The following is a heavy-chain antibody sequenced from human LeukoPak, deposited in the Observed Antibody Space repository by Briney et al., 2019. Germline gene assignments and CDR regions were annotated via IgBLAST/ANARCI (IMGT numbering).Heavy chain of an antibody. CDR1: GFTFSSYG. V-gene: IGHV3-30*18. CDR3: AKGPFPIAAAATTPFDY. Sequence: GGSLRLSCAASGFTFSSYGMHWVRQAPGKGLEWVAVISYDGSNKYYADSVKGRFTISRDNSKNTLYLQMNSLRAEDTAVYYCAKGPFPIAAAATTPFDYWGQGTLVTVSS. CDR2: ISYDGSNK. J-gene: IGHJ4*02. D-gene: IGHD6-13*01.